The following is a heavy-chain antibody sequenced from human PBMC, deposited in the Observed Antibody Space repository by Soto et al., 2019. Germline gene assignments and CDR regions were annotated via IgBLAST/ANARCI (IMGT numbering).Heavy chain of an antibody. CDR3: ARSIVGTTRYNSGTDV. V-gene: IGHV4-59*11. CDR1: GDSLKNHY. J-gene: IGHJ6*02. Sequence: SETLSLTCSVSGDSLKNHYWAWIRHSPGKGLEWIGNIYDSGSTNYSPALKSRVSMSLDTSKKQFSLKLSSVTAADTAVYYCARSIVGTTRYNSGTDVWGQGTTVTVSS. CDR2: IYDSGST. D-gene: IGHD1-26*01.